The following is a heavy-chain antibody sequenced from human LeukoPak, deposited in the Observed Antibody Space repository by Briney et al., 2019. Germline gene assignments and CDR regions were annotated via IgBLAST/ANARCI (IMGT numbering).Heavy chain of an antibody. D-gene: IGHD3-10*01. CDR3: ARDGWFGELGFDY. V-gene: IGHV3-7*03. CDR1: EFTFSSYW. CDR2: IKQDGSEK. Sequence: GGSLRLSCAASEFTFSSYWMSWVRQAPGKGLEWVANIKQDGSEKYYVDSVKGRFAISRDNAKNSLYLQMNSLRAEDTAVYYCARDGWFGELGFDYWGQGTLVTVSS. J-gene: IGHJ4*02.